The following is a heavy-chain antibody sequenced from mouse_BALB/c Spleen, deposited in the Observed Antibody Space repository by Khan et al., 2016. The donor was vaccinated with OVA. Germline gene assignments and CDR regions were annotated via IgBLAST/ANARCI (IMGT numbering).Heavy chain of an antibody. D-gene: IGHD1-1*01. J-gene: IGHJ2*01. CDR3: ATSYFYGYYFDY. CDR1: GFTFNNYG. Sequence: EVELVESGGGLVQPGGSRKLSCAASGFTFNNYGMHWVRQAPEKGLEWVAYIGGDSNTIYYVDSVKGRFTISRDNPKNTLFLQMTSLMSEDTAMYYCATSYFYGYYFDYWGPGTTLTVS. V-gene: IGHV5-17*02. CDR2: IGGDSNTI.